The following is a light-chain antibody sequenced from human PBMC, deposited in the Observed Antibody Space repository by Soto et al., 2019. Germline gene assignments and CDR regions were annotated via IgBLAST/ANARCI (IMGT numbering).Light chain of an antibody. J-gene: IGKJ1*01. V-gene: IGKV1-17*01. Sequence: IQVTQCPSSLSASVGDSVTITCRASQRLXNDFVWFQAKPGKAPKILXYAASSLQSGVPSRLSGSGSGTEFTLPISSLQPDYFATYYCQQYNSYPGTFGQGTKVDIK. CDR3: QQYNSYPGT. CDR1: QRLXND. CDR2: AAS.